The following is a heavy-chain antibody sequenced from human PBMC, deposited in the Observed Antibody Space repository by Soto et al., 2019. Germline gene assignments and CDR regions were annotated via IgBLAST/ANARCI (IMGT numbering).Heavy chain of an antibody. J-gene: IGHJ4*02. V-gene: IGHV3-30-3*01. D-gene: IGHD6-19*01. CDR3: AAAGSFDY. CDR2: MAYDGSNQ. CDR1: GFRFSGYA. Sequence: QVQLVESGGGVVQLGRSLRLSCAASGFRFSGYAMHWVRQAPGKGLEWVAFMAYDGSNQYYADSVKGRFTISRDNSKNMLYLQMNSLRGEDTAVYYCAAAGSFDYWGQGALVTVSA.